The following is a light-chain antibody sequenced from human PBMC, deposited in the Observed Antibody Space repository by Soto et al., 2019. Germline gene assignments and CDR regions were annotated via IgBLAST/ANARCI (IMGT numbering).Light chain of an antibody. J-gene: IGLJ3*02. CDR2: YDD. CDR1: SSNIGNNA. V-gene: IGLV1-36*01. CDR3: AAWDDSRNANWV. Sequence: QSVLTQPPSVSEAPRQRVTISCSGSSSNIGNNAVNWYQQLPGKAPKLLIYYDDLLPSGVSDRFSGSKSGTSASLAIRGLQSEDEADYYCAAWDDSRNANWVFGGGTKLTVL.